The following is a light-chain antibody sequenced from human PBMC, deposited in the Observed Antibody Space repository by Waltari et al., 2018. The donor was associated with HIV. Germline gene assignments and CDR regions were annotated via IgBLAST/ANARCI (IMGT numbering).Light chain of an antibody. Sequence: DVHMTQSPSSLSASVGDRVTITCRASQPIRNSLAWYQQKPGKAPKPLVYGTSRLESGVPSRFSGSGSGTDYTLTISSLQPEDFASYYCQQYYSIPNTFGQGTKLEIK. J-gene: IGKJ2*01. CDR2: GTS. V-gene: IGKV1-NL1*01. CDR3: QQYYSIPNT. CDR1: QPIRNS.